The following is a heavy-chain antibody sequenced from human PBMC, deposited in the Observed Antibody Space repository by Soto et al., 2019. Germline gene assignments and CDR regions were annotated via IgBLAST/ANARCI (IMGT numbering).Heavy chain of an antibody. CDR3: AKEIRGRTAAAVYNWFDP. J-gene: IGHJ5*02. CDR1: GGSISSSSYY. D-gene: IGHD6-13*01. Sequence: PSETLSLTCTVSGGSISSSSYYWGWIRQPPGKGLEWIGSIYYSGSTYYNPSLNSRVTISVDTSKNQFSLNLSSVTAADTAVYYCAKEIRGRTAAAVYNWFDPWGQGILVTVSS. V-gene: IGHV4-39*07. CDR2: IYYSGST.